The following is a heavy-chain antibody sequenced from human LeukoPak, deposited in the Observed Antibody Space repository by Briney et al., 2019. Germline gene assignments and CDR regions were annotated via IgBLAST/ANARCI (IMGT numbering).Heavy chain of an antibody. V-gene: IGHV4-34*01. CDR1: GGTFSGYY. CDR3: ARGRSMIVVVTPFDY. D-gene: IGHD3-22*01. Sequence: SETLSLTCAVYGGTFSGYYWSWILQPPGKGLEWIGEINHSGSTNYNPSLKSRVTISVDTSKNQFSLKLSSVTAADTAVYYCARGRSMIVVVTPFDYWGQGTLVTVSS. CDR2: INHSGST. J-gene: IGHJ4*02.